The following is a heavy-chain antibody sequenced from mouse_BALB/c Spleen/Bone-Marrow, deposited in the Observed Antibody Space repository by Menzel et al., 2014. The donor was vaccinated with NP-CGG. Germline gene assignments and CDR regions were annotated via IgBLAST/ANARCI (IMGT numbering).Heavy chain of an antibody. J-gene: IGHJ4*01. CDR3: NAREAMDY. CDR2: IDPENGDT. CDR1: GFNIKDYY. Sequence: VQLQQSGAELVRSGASVKLSCTASGFNIKDYYMHWVKQRPEQGLEWIGWIDPENGDTEYAPKFQGKATMTADTSSNKAYLQLSSLTSEDTAVYCCNAREAMDYWGQGTSVTVSS. V-gene: IGHV14-4*02.